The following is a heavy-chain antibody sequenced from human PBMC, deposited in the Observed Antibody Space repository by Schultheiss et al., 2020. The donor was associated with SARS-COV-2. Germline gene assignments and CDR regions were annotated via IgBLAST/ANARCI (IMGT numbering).Heavy chain of an antibody. CDR2: ISSSGSTI. CDR3: AGTYYDFWSGQVY. D-gene: IGHD3-3*01. Sequence: GGSLRLSCAASGFTFSSYSMNWVRQAPGKGLEWVSYISSSGSTIYYADSVKGRFTISRDNAKNSLYLQMNSLRAEDTAVYYCAGTYYDFWSGQVYWGQGTLVTVSS. J-gene: IGHJ4*02. V-gene: IGHV3-48*04. CDR1: GFTFSSYS.